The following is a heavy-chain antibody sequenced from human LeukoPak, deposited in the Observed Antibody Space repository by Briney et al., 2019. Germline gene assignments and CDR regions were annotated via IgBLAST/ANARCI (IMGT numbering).Heavy chain of an antibody. V-gene: IGHV1-46*01. CDR3: ARERELRPPYFDY. CDR1: GYTFTNHY. J-gene: IGHJ4*02. D-gene: IGHD1-26*01. CDR2: INPSGGGT. Sequence: GASVKVSCKASGYTFTNHYIHWVRQAPGQGLEWMGIINPSGGGTTYAQKFQGRVTMTRDTSTSTVYMDLNSLRSDDTAVYYCARERELRPPYFDYWGQGTLVTVSS.